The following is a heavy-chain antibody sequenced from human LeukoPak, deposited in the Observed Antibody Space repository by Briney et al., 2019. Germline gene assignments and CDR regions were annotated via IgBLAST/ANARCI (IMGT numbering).Heavy chain of an antibody. Sequence: GASVRVSCKASGYTFTSYDINWVRQATGQGLEWMGWMNPNSGNTGYAQKFQGRVTMTRNTSIGTAYMELSSLRSEDAAVYYCARDGPWLLEWSNTGFFDYWGQGTLVTVSS. CDR1: GYTFTSYD. V-gene: IGHV1-8*01. CDR3: ARDGPWLLEWSNTGFFDY. J-gene: IGHJ4*02. D-gene: IGHD3-3*01. CDR2: MNPNSGNT.